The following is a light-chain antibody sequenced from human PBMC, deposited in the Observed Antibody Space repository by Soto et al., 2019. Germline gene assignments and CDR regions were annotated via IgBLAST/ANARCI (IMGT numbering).Light chain of an antibody. CDR1: SSDVGSYNL. J-gene: IGLJ2*01. Sequence: QSALTQPASVSGSPGQSITISCTGTSSDVGSYNLVSWYQQHPGKAPKLMIYEGSKRPSGVSNRFSGSKSGNTASLTISGLQAADEADYYCSSYAGSSTFVVFGGGTQLT. CDR3: SSYAGSSTFVV. CDR2: EGS. V-gene: IGLV2-23*03.